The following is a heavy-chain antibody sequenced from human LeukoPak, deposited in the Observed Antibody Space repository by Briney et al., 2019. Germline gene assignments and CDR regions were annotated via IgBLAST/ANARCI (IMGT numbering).Heavy chain of an antibody. CDR1: GGSISSGGHY. Sequence: PSETLSLTCTVSGGSISSGGHYWSWIRQPAGKGLEYLGRIYSTGSTNYNPSLKSRVTISVDTSKNQFSLKLSSVTAADTAVYYCARYQRDCGGDCYSRTDYWGQGTLVTVSS. V-gene: IGHV4-61*02. J-gene: IGHJ4*02. D-gene: IGHD2-21*02. CDR3: ARYQRDCGGDCYSRTDY. CDR2: IYSTGST.